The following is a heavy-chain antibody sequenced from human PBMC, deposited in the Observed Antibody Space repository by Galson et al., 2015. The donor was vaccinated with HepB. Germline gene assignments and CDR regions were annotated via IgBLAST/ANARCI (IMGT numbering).Heavy chain of an antibody. D-gene: IGHD6-19*01. J-gene: IGHJ3*02. Sequence: SLRLSCAASGFTFSSYSMNWVRQAPGKGLEWVSSISSSSSYIYYADSVKGRFTISRDNAKNSLYLQMNSLRAEDTAVYYCAREGGIAVAPDAFDIWGQGTMVTVSS. CDR3: AREGGIAVAPDAFDI. CDR2: ISSSSSYI. CDR1: GFTFSSYS. V-gene: IGHV3-21*01.